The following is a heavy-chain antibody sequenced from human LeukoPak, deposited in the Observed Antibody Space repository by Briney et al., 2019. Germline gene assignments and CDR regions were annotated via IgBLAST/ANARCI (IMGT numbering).Heavy chain of an antibody. CDR1: GFTFSSYE. Sequence: GGSLRLSCAASGFTFSSYEMNWVRQAPGKGLEWVSYISSSGGTIFYADSVKGRFTISRDNSKNTLYLQMNSLRAEDTAVYYCARGHDAFDIWGQGTMVTVSS. V-gene: IGHV3-48*03. J-gene: IGHJ3*02. CDR2: ISSSGGTI. CDR3: ARGHDAFDI.